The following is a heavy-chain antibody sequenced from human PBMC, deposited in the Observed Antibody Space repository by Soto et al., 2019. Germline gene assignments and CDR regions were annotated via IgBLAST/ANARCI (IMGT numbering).Heavy chain of an antibody. CDR3: AARIVRWGFDY. J-gene: IGHJ4*02. Sequence: EVQLLESGGGLVQPGGSLRLSCAASGFTFSSYAMNWVRQAPGKGLEWVSAVSGSGGSTYYADSVKGRFTISRDNSKNTMNLQMNSLAAEDTAVYYCAARIVRWGFDYWGQGTLVTVSS. V-gene: IGHV3-23*01. D-gene: IGHD2-15*01. CDR1: GFTFSSYA. CDR2: VSGSGGST.